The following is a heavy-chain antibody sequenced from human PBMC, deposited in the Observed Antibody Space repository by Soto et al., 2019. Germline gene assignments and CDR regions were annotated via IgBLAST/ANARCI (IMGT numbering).Heavy chain of an antibody. CDR2: INPYSGNT. V-gene: IGHV1-18*01. D-gene: IGHD4-17*01. CDR1: GYTFTSYG. J-gene: IGHJ4*02. CDR3: ARDALMTTVTMYFDY. Sequence: ASVKVSCKASGYTFTSYGISWVRQAPGQGLEWMGWINPYSGNTNYAQKLQGRVTMARDTSTSTAYMELSRLRSDDTAVYYCARDALMTTVTMYFDYWGQGTLVTVSS.